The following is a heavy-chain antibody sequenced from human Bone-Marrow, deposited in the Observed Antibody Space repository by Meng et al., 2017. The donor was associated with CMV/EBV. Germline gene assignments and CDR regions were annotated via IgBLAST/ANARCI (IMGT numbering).Heavy chain of an antibody. J-gene: IGHJ4*02. CDR3: ARESNYYDSSGYCDY. D-gene: IGHD3-22*01. V-gene: IGHV3-30-3*01. Sequence: GESLKISCAASGFTFSSYAMHWVRQAPGKGLEWVAVISYDGSNKYYADSVKGRFTISRDNSKNTLYLQMNSLRAEDTAVYYCARESNYYDSSGYCDYWGQGTLVTVSS. CDR1: GFTFSSYA. CDR2: ISYDGSNK.